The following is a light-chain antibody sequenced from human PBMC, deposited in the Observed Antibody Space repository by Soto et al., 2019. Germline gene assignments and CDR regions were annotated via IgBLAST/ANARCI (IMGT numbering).Light chain of an antibody. J-gene: IGKJ2*01. Sequence: DIQMTQSPSTLSASVGDRVTTTCRASQSISSWLAWYQQKPGKAPKLLIYDASSLESGVPSRFSCSGSGTEFTLTISSLQPDDFATYYCQQYNSYSYTFGQGTRLEIK. CDR2: DAS. V-gene: IGKV1-5*01. CDR1: QSISSW. CDR3: QQYNSYSYT.